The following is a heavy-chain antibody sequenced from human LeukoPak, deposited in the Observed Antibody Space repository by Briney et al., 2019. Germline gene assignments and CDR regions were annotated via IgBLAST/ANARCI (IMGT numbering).Heavy chain of an antibody. J-gene: IGHJ6*03. Sequence: PSETLSLTCTVSGGSISSHYWSWIRQPPGKGLEWIGYIYYSGSTNYNPSLKSRVTISVDTSKNQFSLKLSSVTAADTAVYYCARVEYYDFWSGYPYYYYYMDVWGKGTTVTVSS. CDR2: IYYSGST. CDR1: GGSISSHY. CDR3: ARVEYYDFWSGYPYYYYYMDV. V-gene: IGHV4-59*11. D-gene: IGHD3-3*01.